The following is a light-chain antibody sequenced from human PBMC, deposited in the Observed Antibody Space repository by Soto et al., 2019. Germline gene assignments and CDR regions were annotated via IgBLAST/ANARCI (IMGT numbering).Light chain of an antibody. J-gene: IGKJ1*01. Sequence: EVVMTQSPATLSVSPGERATLSCRASQSVSTNLAWYQQKPGQPPRLLIYGASSRATGIPDRFSGSGSGTDFTLSISRLEPEDFALYYCQQFGTSPPWTFGQGTKVEIK. CDR1: QSVSTN. V-gene: IGKV3-20*01. CDR2: GAS. CDR3: QQFGTSPPWT.